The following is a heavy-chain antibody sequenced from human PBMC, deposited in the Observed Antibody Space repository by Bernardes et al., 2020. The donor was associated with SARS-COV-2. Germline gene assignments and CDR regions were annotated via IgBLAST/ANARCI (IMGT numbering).Heavy chain of an antibody. J-gene: IGHJ4*02. D-gene: IGHD3-10*01. V-gene: IGHV4-61*01. CDR1: GASVSSDNYH. Sequence: SETLSLTCTVSGASVSSDNYHWSWIRQPPGKGLEWIGFIRSGNAHYNPSLKSRVTISADTSRNQFSLDLNSVTSADTAVYFCAHYPSGSSKGYWGQGTLITVSS. CDR2: IRSGNA. CDR3: AHYPSGSSKGY.